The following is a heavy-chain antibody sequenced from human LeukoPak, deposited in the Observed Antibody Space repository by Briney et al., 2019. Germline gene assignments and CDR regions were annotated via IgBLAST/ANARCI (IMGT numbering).Heavy chain of an antibody. D-gene: IGHD3-16*02. CDR3: AKGTRELSGPKNYYYYYMDV. CDR2: ISGSGGST. Sequence: GGSLRLSCAASGFTFSSYAMSWVRQAPGKGLEWVSAISGSGGSTYYADSVKGRFTISRDNSKNTLYLQMNSLRAEDTAVYYCAKGTRELSGPKNYYYYYMDVWGKGTTVTVSS. J-gene: IGHJ6*03. CDR1: GFTFSSYA. V-gene: IGHV3-23*01.